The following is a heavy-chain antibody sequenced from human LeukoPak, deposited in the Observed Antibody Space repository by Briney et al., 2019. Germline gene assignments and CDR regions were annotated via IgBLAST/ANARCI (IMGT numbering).Heavy chain of an antibody. CDR1: GGSLSGHF. J-gene: IGHJ3*01. CDR3: ARYHCPGGICDGFDV. Sequence: SETLSLTCAVSGGSLSGHFWSWVRQPPGKGLEWIGFIHSTASTNYNPSLRSRVTMSIDTSTNQFSLKLTSVIAADTALFYCARYHCPGGICDGFDVWGQGTMVTVSS. V-gene: IGHV4-59*08. D-gene: IGHD2-8*02. CDR2: IHSTAST.